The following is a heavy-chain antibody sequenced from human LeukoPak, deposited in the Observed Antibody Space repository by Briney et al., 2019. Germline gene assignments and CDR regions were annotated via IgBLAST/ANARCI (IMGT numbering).Heavy chain of an antibody. CDR2: IHSSEST. CDR1: GGSISSGSYY. D-gene: IGHD2-21*01. V-gene: IGHV4-61*02. CDR3: ARPIVVVPLRAFDI. J-gene: IGHJ3*02. Sequence: PSETLSLTRTVSGGSISSGSYYWSWIRQPAGKGLEWIGRIHSSESTNYNPSLKSRVTISVDTSKNQFSLKLSSVTAADTAVYYCARPIVVVPLRAFDIWGQGTMVNVSS.